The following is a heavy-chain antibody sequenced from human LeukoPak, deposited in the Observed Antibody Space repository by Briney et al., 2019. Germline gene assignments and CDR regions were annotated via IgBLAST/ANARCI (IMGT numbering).Heavy chain of an antibody. Sequence: TLSLTCTVSGGSISSGSYYWSWIRQPAGKGLEWIGRIYTSGSTNYNPSLKSRVTISVDTSKNQFSLKLSSVTAADTAVYYCARGELRFLEWLGGAFDIWGQGTMVTVSS. V-gene: IGHV4-61*02. CDR1: GGSISSGSYY. D-gene: IGHD3-3*01. CDR2: IYTSGST. CDR3: ARGELRFLEWLGGAFDI. J-gene: IGHJ3*02.